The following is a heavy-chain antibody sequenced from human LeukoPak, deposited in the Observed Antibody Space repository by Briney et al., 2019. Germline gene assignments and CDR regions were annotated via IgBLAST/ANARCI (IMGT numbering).Heavy chain of an antibody. CDR3: AKDKARDYYDSSGYQFYYYYYYMDV. CDR1: GFTFDDYA. Sequence: TGGSLRLSCAASGFTFDDYAMHWVRQAPGKGLEWVSLISWDGGSTYYADSVKGRSTISRDNSKNSLYLQMNSLRAEDTALYYCAKDKARDYYDSSGYQFYYYYYYMDVWGKGTTVTVSS. CDR2: ISWDGGST. V-gene: IGHV3-43D*03. D-gene: IGHD3-22*01. J-gene: IGHJ6*03.